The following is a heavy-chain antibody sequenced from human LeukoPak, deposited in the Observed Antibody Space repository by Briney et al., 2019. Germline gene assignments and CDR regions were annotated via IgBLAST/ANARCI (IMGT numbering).Heavy chain of an antibody. CDR3: ARGWSLAVSGVDN. CDR1: GFTFSSYT. D-gene: IGHD6-19*01. V-gene: IGHV3-23*01. Sequence: HPGGSLRLSCAASGFTFSSYTMTWVRQAPGKGLEWVSVITGSGGSTYYADSVRGRFTISRDNSKNTLHLHMNSLRAEDTATYYCARGWSLAVSGVDNWGQGTLVAVSS. CDR2: ITGSGGST. J-gene: IGHJ4*02.